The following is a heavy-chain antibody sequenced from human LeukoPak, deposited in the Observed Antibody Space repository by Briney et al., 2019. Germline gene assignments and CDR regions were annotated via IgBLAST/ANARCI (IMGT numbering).Heavy chain of an antibody. D-gene: IGHD2-2*01. V-gene: IGHV1-18*01. J-gene: IGHJ6*02. CDR3: ARALKTMPSAYYYGMDV. CDR1: GYTFTSYG. Sequence: ASVKVSCKASGYTFTSYGISWVRQAPGQGLEWMGWISAYNGNTNYAQKLQGRVTMTTDTSTSTAYMELRSLRSDDTAVYYCARALKTMPSAYYYGMDVWGQGTTATVSS. CDR2: ISAYNGNT.